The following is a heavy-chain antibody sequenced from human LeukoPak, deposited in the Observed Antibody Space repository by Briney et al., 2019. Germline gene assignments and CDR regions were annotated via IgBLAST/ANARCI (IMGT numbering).Heavy chain of an antibody. V-gene: IGHV5-51*01. D-gene: IGHD2-2*01. Sequence: GESLKISCQGSGYIFTSYWIGWVRQMPGKGLEWMGIIYPGDSDTRYSLSFQGQVTISADKSISTAYLQWSSLKASDTAMYYCARTKKASDPFDYWGQGTLVTVSS. CDR1: GYIFTSYW. CDR2: IYPGDSDT. J-gene: IGHJ4*02. CDR3: ARTKKASDPFDY.